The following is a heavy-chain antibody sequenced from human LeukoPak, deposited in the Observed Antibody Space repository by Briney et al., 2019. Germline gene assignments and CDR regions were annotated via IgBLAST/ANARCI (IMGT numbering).Heavy chain of an antibody. Sequence: GGSLRLSCAASGFTFSSYAMSWVRQAPGKGLEWVAVIWYDGSNKYYADSVKGRFTISRDNSKNTLYLQMNSLRAEDTAVYYCARDTGRYFDWFVDYWGQGTLVTVSS. CDR3: ARDTGRYFDWFVDY. J-gene: IGHJ4*02. CDR1: GFTFSSYA. V-gene: IGHV3-33*08. CDR2: IWYDGSNK. D-gene: IGHD3-9*01.